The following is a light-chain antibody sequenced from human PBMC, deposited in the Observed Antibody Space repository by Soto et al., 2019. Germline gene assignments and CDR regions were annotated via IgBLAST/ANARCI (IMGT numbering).Light chain of an antibody. Sequence: DIQMTQSPSSLSASVGDRVTMTCRASQGIRNDLGWYQQKPGKAPKRLIYAASILQSGVPSRFSGSASGTDFTLTISSLEPEDFAVYYCQHRNNRPLSFGPGTKVDIK. CDR2: AAS. CDR3: QHRNNRPLS. J-gene: IGKJ3*01. CDR1: QGIRND. V-gene: IGKV1-17*01.